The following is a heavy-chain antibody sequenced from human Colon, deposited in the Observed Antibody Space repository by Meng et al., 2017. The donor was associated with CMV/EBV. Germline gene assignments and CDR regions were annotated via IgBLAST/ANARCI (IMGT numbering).Heavy chain of an antibody. V-gene: IGHV3-30*04. CDR3: ARERLPRYQRQLWYYYYDMDV. D-gene: IGHD1-1*01. Sequence: GGSLRLSCADSGFTLSGYAMHWVRQAPGKGLEWVALISSDGSNKYYANSLKGRFTTSRDNSKNTLYLEMNSLRPEDTAVYYCARERLPRYQRQLWYYYYDMDVWGQGTTVTVSS. J-gene: IGHJ6*02. CDR2: ISSDGSNK. CDR1: GFTLSGYA.